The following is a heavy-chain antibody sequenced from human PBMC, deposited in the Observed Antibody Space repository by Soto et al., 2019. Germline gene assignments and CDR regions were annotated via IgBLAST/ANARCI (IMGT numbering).Heavy chain of an antibody. V-gene: IGHV4-31*03. D-gene: IGHD3-22*01. J-gene: IGHJ6*02. CDR3: ARDLRGYYDSSGYYFGYYYGMDV. Sequence: SETLSLTCTVSGGSISSGGYYWSWIRQHPGKGLEWIGYIYYSGSTYYNPSLKSRVTISVDTAKNQFSLKLSSVTAADTAVYYCARDLRGYYDSSGYYFGYYYGMDVWGQGTTVTVSS. CDR1: GGSISSGGYY. CDR2: IYYSGST.